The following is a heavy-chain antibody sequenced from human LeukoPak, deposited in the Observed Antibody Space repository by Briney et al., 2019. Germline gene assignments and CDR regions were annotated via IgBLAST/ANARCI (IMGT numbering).Heavy chain of an antibody. D-gene: IGHD5-24*01. CDR2: INPKSGGA. Sequence: ASVKVSCKASGYTFTGYYMYWVRQAPGQGLEWMGWINPKSGGANYAQKFQGRVTMTRDTPISTAYMEVSSLRSDDTAVYYCAKAGGATITIDYWGQGTLVTVSS. J-gene: IGHJ4*02. CDR1: GYTFTGYY. V-gene: IGHV1-2*02. CDR3: AKAGGATITIDY.